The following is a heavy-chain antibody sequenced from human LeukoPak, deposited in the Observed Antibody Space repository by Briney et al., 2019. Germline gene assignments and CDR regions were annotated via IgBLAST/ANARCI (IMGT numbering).Heavy chain of an antibody. CDR1: GYTFSSYD. V-gene: IGHV1-18*01. D-gene: IGHD1-14*01. CDR2: ITTYNGNT. Sequence: ASVKVSCKASGYTFSSYDISWVRQAPGQGLEWMGWITTYNGNTNYAQELQGRVTMTTDTSTSTADMELRSLRSDDTAVYYCVKGSAGNHLFDYWGQGTLVTVSS. J-gene: IGHJ4*02. CDR3: VKGSAGNHLFDY.